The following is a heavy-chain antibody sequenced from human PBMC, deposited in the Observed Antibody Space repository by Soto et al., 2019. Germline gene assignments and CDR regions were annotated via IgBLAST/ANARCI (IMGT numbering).Heavy chain of an antibody. CDR2: INPSGGST. CDR1: GYTFTSYY. Sequence: ASVKVSCKASGYTFTSYYMHWVRQAPGQGLEWMGIINPSGGSTSYAQKFQGRVTMTRDTSTSTVYMELSSLRSEDTAVYYFARGYCSGGSCYVTDAFDIWGQGTMVTVSS. V-gene: IGHV1-46*03. CDR3: ARGYCSGGSCYVTDAFDI. J-gene: IGHJ3*02. D-gene: IGHD2-15*01.